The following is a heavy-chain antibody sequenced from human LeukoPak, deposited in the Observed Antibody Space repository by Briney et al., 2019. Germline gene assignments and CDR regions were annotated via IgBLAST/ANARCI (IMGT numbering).Heavy chain of an antibody. CDR1: GFTFSSYA. Sequence: GGSLRLSCAASGFTFSSYAMSWVRQAPGKGLEWVAFIRYDGSNEYYADSVKGRFTISRDNSKNTLYLQMNSLRAEDTAVYYCAKLLTGGYSYGQNDCWGQGTLVTVSS. J-gene: IGHJ4*02. D-gene: IGHD5-18*01. CDR2: IRYDGSNE. V-gene: IGHV3-30*02. CDR3: AKLLTGGYSYGQNDC.